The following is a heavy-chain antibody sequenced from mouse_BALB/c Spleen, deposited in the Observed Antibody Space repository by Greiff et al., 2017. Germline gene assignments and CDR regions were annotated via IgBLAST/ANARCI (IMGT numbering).Heavy chain of an antibody. CDR1: GFTFSSFG. J-gene: IGHJ4*01. D-gene: IGHD4-1*01. V-gene: IGHV5-17*02. Sequence: EVKLMESGGGLVQPGGSRKLSCAASGFTFSSFGMHWVRQAPEKGLEWVAYISSVSSTIYYADTVKGRFTISRDNPKNTLFLQMTSLRSEDTAMYYCARKGNWYYAMDYWGQGTSVTVSS. CDR3: ARKGNWYYAMDY. CDR2: ISSVSSTI.